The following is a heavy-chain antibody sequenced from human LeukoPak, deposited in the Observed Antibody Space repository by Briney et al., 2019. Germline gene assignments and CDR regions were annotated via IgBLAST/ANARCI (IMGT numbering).Heavy chain of an antibody. J-gene: IGHJ6*02. CDR3: ARDRIAAAGTEVYYYGMDV. CDR1: GYTFTSYG. V-gene: IGHV1-18*01. CDR2: ISAYNGNT. Sequence: ASVKVSCKASGYTFTSYGISWVRQAPGQGLEWMGWISAYNGNTNYAQKLQGRVTMTTDTSTSTAYMELRSLRPDDTAVYYCARDRIAAAGTEVYYYGMDVWGQGTTVTVSS. D-gene: IGHD6-13*01.